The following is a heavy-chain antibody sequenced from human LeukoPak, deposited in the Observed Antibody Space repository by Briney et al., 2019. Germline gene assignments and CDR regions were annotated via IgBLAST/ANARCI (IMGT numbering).Heavy chain of an antibody. CDR3: ARGRRWGPPREYFDY. Sequence: ASVKVSCKASGYTFTGYYMHWVRQAPGQGLEWMGWMNPNSGNTGYAQKFQGRVTMTRNTSISTAYMELSSLRSEDTAVYYCARGRRWGPPREYFDYWGQGTLVTVSS. J-gene: IGHJ4*02. CDR1: GYTFTGYY. D-gene: IGHD7-27*01. V-gene: IGHV1-8*02. CDR2: MNPNSGNT.